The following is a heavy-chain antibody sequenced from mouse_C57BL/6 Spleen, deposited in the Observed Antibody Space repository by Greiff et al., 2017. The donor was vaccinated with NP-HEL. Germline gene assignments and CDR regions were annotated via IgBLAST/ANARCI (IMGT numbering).Heavy chain of an antibody. CDR3: ARDNWYFDV. Sequence: SGGGLVKPGGSLKLSCAASGFTFSSYTMSWVRQTPEKRLEWVATISGGGGNTYYPDSVKGRFTISRDNAKNTLYLQMSSLRSEDTALYYCARDNWYFDVWGTGTTVTVSS. J-gene: IGHJ1*03. V-gene: IGHV5-9*01. CDR1: GFTFSSYT. CDR2: ISGGGGNT.